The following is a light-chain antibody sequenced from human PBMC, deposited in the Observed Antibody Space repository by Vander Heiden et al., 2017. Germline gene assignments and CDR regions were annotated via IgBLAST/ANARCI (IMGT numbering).Light chain of an antibody. CDR1: QSLLQSNRYNY. Sequence: DIVMTPSSLSLPVAPGVPASISCRSSQSLLQSNRYNYLDWYLQKPGQSPQLLIYMGSNRASGVPDRFSGSGSGTDFTLKISRVEAEDVGVYYCMQALQTPRTFGGGTKVEIK. J-gene: IGKJ4*01. V-gene: IGKV2-28*01. CDR2: MGS. CDR3: MQALQTPRT.